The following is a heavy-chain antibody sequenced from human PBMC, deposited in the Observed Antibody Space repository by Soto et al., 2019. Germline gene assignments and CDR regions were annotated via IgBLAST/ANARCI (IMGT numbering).Heavy chain of an antibody. J-gene: IGHJ4*02. CDR3: ARDRITVRQPVLGGSPLGPGAY. V-gene: IGHV1-3*01. D-gene: IGHD3-16*01. Sequence: ASVKVSCKASGYTFTSYAMHWVRQAPGQRLEWMGWINAGNGNSKYSQKFQGRVTITRDTSASTAYMELSSLRSEDTAVYYCARDRITVRQPVLGGSPLGPGAYWGQGTQVTVSS. CDR1: GYTFTSYA. CDR2: INAGNGNS.